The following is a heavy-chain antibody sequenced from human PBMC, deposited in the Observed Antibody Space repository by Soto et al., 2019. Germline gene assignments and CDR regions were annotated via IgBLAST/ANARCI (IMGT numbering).Heavy chain of an antibody. CDR1: AGSISSGDYY. J-gene: IGHJ4*02. CDR3: ARVGGFGATTIDY. D-gene: IGHD3-10*01. V-gene: IGHV4-30-4*01. CDR2: IYYSGST. Sequence: QVQLQESGPGLVKPSQTLSLTCTVSAGSISSGDYYWSWIRQPPGNGLEWIGYIYYSGSTYYNPSLKSRVTISVDTSKNQFSLKLSSVTAADTAVYYCARVGGFGATTIDYWGQGTLVTVSS.